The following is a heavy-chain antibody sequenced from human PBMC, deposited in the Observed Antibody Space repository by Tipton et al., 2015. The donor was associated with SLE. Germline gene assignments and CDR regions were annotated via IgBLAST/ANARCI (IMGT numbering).Heavy chain of an antibody. CDR3: AISSGAYSDYYYYMDV. CDR2: INPNSGGT. Sequence: QLVQSGAEVKKPGASVKVSCKASGYTFTGFYIHWVRQAPGQGLEWMGWINPNSGGTNYAQKFQGRVTMTGDTSFGTAYMELTRLRSDDTAMYYCAISSGAYSDYYYYMDVWGEGTTVTVSS. CDR1: GYTFTGFY. J-gene: IGHJ6*03. D-gene: IGHD1-26*01. V-gene: IGHV1-2*02.